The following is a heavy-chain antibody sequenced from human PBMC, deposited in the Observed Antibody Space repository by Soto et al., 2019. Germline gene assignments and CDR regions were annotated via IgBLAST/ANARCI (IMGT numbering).Heavy chain of an antibody. J-gene: IGHJ6*02. D-gene: IGHD6-13*01. Sequence: SETLSLTCTVSGGSVSSGSYYWSWIRQPPGKGLEWIGYIYYSGSTNYNPSLKSRVTISVDTSKSQFSLKLSSVTAADTAVYYCARDWAAAGTEAYYYYYYGMDVWGQGTTVTVSS. CDR3: ARDWAAAGTEAYYYYYYGMDV. V-gene: IGHV4-61*01. CDR1: GGSVSSGSYY. CDR2: IYYSGST.